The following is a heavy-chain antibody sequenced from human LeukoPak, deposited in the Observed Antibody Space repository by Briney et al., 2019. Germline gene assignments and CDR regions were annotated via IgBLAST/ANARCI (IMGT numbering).Heavy chain of an antibody. Sequence: GGTLRLSCAASGFTFSNAWMNRVRQAPGKGLEWVGRIKSKTDGGTTDYAAPVKGRFTISRDDSKNTLYLQMNSLRAEDTAVYYCARAAEYYYDSSGYIWFDPWGQGTLVTVSS. CDR2: IKSKTDGGTT. V-gene: IGHV3-15*01. J-gene: IGHJ5*02. CDR1: GFTFSNAW. D-gene: IGHD3-22*01. CDR3: ARAAEYYYDSSGYIWFDP.